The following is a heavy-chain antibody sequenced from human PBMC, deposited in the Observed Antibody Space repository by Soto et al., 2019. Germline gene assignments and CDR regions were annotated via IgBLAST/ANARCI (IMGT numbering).Heavy chain of an antibody. D-gene: IGHD6-13*01. CDR2: ISGSGGST. J-gene: IGHJ6*02. V-gene: IGHV3-23*01. CDR1: GFTFSSYA. CDR3: AKGGSSWSEYYYYGMDV. Sequence: GGSMRLSCAASGFTFSSYAMSWVRQAQGKGLEWVSAISGSGGSTYYADSVKGRFTISRDNSKNTLYLQMKSLRAEDTAVYYCAKGGSSWSEYYYYGMDVWGQGTTVTVSS.